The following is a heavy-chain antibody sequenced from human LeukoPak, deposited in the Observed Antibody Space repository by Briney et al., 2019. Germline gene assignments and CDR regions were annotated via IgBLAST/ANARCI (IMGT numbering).Heavy chain of an antibody. CDR3: AKDRYSASSTFTVNPFDF. Sequence: PGGSLRLSCAASEFTFSSYGMNWVRQAPGKGLEWVAFIRSDGRGKYYADSVKGRFSIFRDNSKSTLDLQMNSLRVEDTAVYYCAKDRYSASSTFTVNPFDFWGQGILVTVSS. CDR1: EFTFSSYG. D-gene: IGHD5-12*01. J-gene: IGHJ4*02. V-gene: IGHV3-30*02. CDR2: IRSDGRGK.